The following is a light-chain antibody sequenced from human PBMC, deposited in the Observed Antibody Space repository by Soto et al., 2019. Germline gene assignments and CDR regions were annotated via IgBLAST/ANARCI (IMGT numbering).Light chain of an antibody. V-gene: IGKV3-11*01. CDR3: QQRSNWPRIT. J-gene: IGKJ5*01. CDR2: DAY. Sequence: EIVMTQSPATLSACPGERATLSCRASQSVRSNLAWYQQKPGQAPRLIIHDAYNRATGIPARFSGSGSGTDFTPTISSLEPEDFAVYYCQQRSNWPRITCGQGTRLEIK. CDR1: QSVRSN.